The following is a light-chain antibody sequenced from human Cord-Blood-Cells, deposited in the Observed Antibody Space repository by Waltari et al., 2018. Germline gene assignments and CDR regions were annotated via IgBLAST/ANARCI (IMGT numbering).Light chain of an antibody. V-gene: IGKV3-11*01. CDR2: DAS. J-gene: IGKJ4*01. CDR1: QSVSSY. CDR3: QQRSNWSEVT. Sequence: EIVLTQSPATLPLSPGERATLSCRASQSVSSYLAWYQQKPGKAPRLLIYDASNRATGIPARFSGSGSGTDFTLTISSLEPEDFAVYYCQQRSNWSEVTFGGGTKVEIK.